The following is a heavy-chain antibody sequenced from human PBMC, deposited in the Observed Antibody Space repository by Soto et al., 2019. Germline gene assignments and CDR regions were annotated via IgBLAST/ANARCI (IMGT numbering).Heavy chain of an antibody. CDR2: ITWNSGSI. CDR1: GFIFEEFV. CDR3: VKDGAAAGAFDY. J-gene: IGHJ4*02. D-gene: IGHD6-13*01. V-gene: IGHV3-9*01. Sequence: EVQLVESGGGLAQPGRSLRLSCAASGFIFEEFVLHWVRQPPGKGLEWVSGITWNSGSIGYADSVKGRFTISRDNAKNSLYLQMNSLKPEDTALYYCVKDGAAAGAFDYWGQGALVTISS.